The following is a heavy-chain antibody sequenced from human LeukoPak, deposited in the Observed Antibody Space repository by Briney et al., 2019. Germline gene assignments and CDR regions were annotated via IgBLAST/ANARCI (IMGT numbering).Heavy chain of an antibody. D-gene: IGHD3-3*01. Sequence: GGSLRLSCAASGFTFSNYWMSWVRQAPGKGLELVSNIKQDRSEKYYVDSVKGRFTISRDNAKNSLYLQMNSLRAEDTAVYYCARLREIPVFGVVTKSTSYFDYWGQGTLVTVSS. J-gene: IGHJ4*02. CDR2: IKQDRSEK. CDR1: GFTFSNYW. V-gene: IGHV3-7*01. CDR3: ARLREIPVFGVVTKSTSYFDY.